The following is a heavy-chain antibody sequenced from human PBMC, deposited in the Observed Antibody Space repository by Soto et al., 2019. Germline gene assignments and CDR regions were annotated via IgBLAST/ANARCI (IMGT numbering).Heavy chain of an antibody. CDR3: ANPTPYDDSSVYYYN. CDR2: IIPIFGTA. D-gene: IGHD3-22*01. J-gene: IGHJ4*02. V-gene: IGHV1-69*13. Sequence: SVKVSCKASGYTFTSYGISWVRQAPGQGLEWMGGIIPIFGTANYAQKFQGRVTITADEATSTAYMELSSLRSAATAVYSCANPTPYDDSSVYYYNWGQGTLVPVSS. CDR1: GYTFTSYG.